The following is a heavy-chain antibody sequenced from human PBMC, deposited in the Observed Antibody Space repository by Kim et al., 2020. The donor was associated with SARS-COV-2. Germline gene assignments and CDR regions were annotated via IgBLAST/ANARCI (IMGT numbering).Heavy chain of an antibody. CDR3: ARGAKNPKDYDFWSGYYTGGGHSTTFDY. D-gene: IGHD3-3*01. CDR2: IYYSGST. J-gene: IGHJ4*02. Sequence: SETLSLTCTVSGGSISSGDYYWSWIRQPPGKGLEWIGYIYYSGSTYYNPSLKSRVTISVDTSKNQFSLKLSSVTAADTAVYYCARGAKNPKDYDFWSGYYTGGGHSTTFDYWGQGTLVTVSS. CDR1: GGSISSGDYY. V-gene: IGHV4-30-4*01.